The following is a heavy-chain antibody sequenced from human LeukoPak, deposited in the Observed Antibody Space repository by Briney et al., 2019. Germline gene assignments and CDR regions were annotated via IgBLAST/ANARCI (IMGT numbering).Heavy chain of an antibody. CDR3: ARVRVTGTYYYYYYMDV. CDR1: GGSFSGYY. CDR2: INHSGST. J-gene: IGHJ6*03. V-gene: IGHV4-34*01. Sequence: LETLSLTCAVYGGSFSGYYWSWIRQPPGKGLEWIGEINHSGSTNYNPSLKSRVTISVDTSKNQFSLKLSSVTAADTAVYYCARVRVTGTYYYYYYMDVWGKGTTVTVSS. D-gene: IGHD1-20*01.